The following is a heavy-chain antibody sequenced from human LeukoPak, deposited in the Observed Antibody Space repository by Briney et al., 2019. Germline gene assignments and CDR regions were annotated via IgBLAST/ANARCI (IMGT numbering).Heavy chain of an antibody. CDR2: ISAYNGNT. Sequence: ASVKVSCKASGYTFTSYGISWVRQAPGQGLEWMGWISAYNGNTNYAQKLQGRVTMTTDTSTSTAYMELRSLRPDDTAVYYCARESQWLALSIFDYWGQGTLVTVSS. D-gene: IGHD6-19*01. CDR1: GYTFTSYG. J-gene: IGHJ4*02. CDR3: ARESQWLALSIFDY. V-gene: IGHV1-18*01.